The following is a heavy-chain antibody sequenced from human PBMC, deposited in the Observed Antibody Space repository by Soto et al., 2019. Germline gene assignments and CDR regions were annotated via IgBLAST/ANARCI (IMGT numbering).Heavy chain of an antibody. J-gene: IGHJ4*02. CDR2: ISNSGST. Sequence: LSLTCTVSGGSVSSDEDYWSWIRQSPGKGLEWIGYISNSGSTGYNPSLKTRLSMSVGRSKNQFTLRLTSVTAADTAVYFCATESGSTYGYFDYWGQGTQVTVSS. D-gene: IGHD5-18*01. CDR1: GGSVSSDEDY. V-gene: IGHV4-30-4*08. CDR3: ATESGSTYGYFDY.